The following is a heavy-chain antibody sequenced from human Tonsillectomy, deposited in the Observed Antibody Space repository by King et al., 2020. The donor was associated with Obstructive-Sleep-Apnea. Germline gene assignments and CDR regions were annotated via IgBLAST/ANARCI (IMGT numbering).Heavy chain of an antibody. V-gene: IGHV4-34*01. J-gene: IGHJ3*02. CDR2: INHSGST. Sequence: VQLQQWGAGLLKPSETLSLTCAVYGGSFSGYYWSWIRQPPGKGLEWIGEINHSGSTNYNPSLKSRVTISVDTSKNQFSLKLSSVTAADTAVYYCATGYCSGGSCYSPDLAFDIWGQGTMVTVSS. D-gene: IGHD2-15*01. CDR3: ATGYCSGGSCYSPDLAFDI. CDR1: GGSFSGYY.